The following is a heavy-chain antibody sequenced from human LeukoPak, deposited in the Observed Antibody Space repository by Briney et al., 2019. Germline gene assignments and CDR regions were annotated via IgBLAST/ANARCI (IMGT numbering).Heavy chain of an antibody. V-gene: IGHV3-48*03. CDR3: VKIANYDFWSGYFDY. CDR2: IGRSGITI. J-gene: IGHJ4*02. D-gene: IGHD3-3*01. CDR1: GFTFSGHE. Sequence: GGSLRLSCAASGFTFSGHEMTWVRQAPGKGLEWVSYIGRSGITIYYAGSVKGRFTISRDNAKNSLYLQMNSLRAEDTAVYYCVKIANYDFWSGYFDYWGQGTVVTVPS.